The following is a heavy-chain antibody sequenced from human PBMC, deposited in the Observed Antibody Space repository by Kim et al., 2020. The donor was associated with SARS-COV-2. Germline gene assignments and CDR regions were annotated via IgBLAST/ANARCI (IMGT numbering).Heavy chain of an antibody. D-gene: IGHD3-10*01. J-gene: IGHJ4*02. V-gene: IGHV3-23*01. Sequence: ADYVRDGFTISRDNAKNTLYLQMDSLGVEDTAVYYCAKDLLYVPGRGYFDSWGQGVLVTVSS. CDR3: AKDLLYVPGRGYFDS.